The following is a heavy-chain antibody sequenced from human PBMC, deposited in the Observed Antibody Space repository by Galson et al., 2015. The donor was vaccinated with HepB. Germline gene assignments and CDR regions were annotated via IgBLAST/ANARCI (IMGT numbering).Heavy chain of an antibody. Sequence: SLRLSCAASALTFSRSEFHWVRQAPGKGLEWVAVISDDDGSDKHYADSVKGRFTISRDNSKNSLYLQMNSLRPEDTAVYYCARDSTHGMDVWGQGTTVTVSS. V-gene: IGHV3-30*04. D-gene: IGHD2/OR15-2a*01. CDR2: ISDDDGSDK. CDR3: ARDSTHGMDV. CDR1: ALTFSRSE. J-gene: IGHJ6*02.